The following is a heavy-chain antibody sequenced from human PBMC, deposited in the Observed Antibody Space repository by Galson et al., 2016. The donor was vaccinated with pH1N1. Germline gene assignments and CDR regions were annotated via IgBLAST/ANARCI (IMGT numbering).Heavy chain of an antibody. J-gene: IGHJ4*02. CDR3: SRDGDARGDYRPWGDY. D-gene: IGHD4-17*01. Sequence: SLRLSCAAFEFTLQTYPMSWVRRVPGKGLEWVANITQDGTEKNYADSVKGRFIISRDVAKNSLYLQMSRLTAEDTATYFRSRDGDARGDYRPWGDYWGQGSLVIVSS. V-gene: IGHV3-7*03. CDR2: ITQDGTEK. CDR1: EFTLQTYP.